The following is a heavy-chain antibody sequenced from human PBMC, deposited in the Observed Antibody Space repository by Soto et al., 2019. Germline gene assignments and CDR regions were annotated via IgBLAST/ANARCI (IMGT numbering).Heavy chain of an antibody. CDR3: AREVGSGYNYEKDYYYGIDV. J-gene: IGHJ6*02. CDR1: GTTFSSYA. Sequence: QVQLVQSGAEVKRPGSSVKVSCKASGTTFSSYAISWVRQAPGQGLEWMGGIIPLFGTANYAQKFQGRATITAEETTSRALMELSSLRSEDTAVYYRAREVGSGYNYEKDYYYGIDVWGQGAKVAVSS. D-gene: IGHD5-18*01. V-gene: IGHV1-69*12. CDR2: IIPLFGTA.